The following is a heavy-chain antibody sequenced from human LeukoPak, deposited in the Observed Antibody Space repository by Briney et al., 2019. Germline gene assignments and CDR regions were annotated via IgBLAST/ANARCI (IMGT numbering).Heavy chain of an antibody. V-gene: IGHV3-23*01. Sequence: HGGSLRLSCAASGFTFSTYAMTWVRQAPGKGLEWVSVISGSGGSTYYADSVKGRSTLSRDNSKNTLYLQMNSLRAEDTAVYYCAKSIGGVVVVAADYWGQGTLVTVSS. D-gene: IGHD2-15*01. J-gene: IGHJ4*02. CDR2: ISGSGGST. CDR3: AKSIGGVVVVAADY. CDR1: GFTFSTYA.